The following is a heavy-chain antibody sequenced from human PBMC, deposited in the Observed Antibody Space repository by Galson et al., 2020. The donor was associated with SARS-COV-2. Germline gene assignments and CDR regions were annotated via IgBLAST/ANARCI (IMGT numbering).Heavy chain of an antibody. CDR1: GGSISSYY. V-gene: IGHV4-59*01. Sequence: SETLSLTCTVSGGSISSYYWSWIRQPPGNGLEWIGYIYYSGSTNYNTSLKSRVTISVDTSKNQFSLKLSSVTAADTAVYYCARAAQTYYDFWSGYYNAPHFDYWGQVTLVTVSS. CDR2: IYYSGST. CDR3: ARAAQTYYDFWSGYYNAPHFDY. D-gene: IGHD3-3*01. J-gene: IGHJ4*02.